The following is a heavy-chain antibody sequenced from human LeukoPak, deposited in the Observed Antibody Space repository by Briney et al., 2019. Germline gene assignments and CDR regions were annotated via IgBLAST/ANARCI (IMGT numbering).Heavy chain of an antibody. D-gene: IGHD6-6*01. CDR2: IIPIFGTA. CDR1: GGTFSSYA. V-gene: IGHV1-69*05. J-gene: IGHJ5*02. CDR3: ASSRDSSSFGWFDP. Sequence: GASVKVSCKASGGTFSSYAISWVRQAPGQGLEWMGGIIPIFGTANYAQKFQGRVTNTTDESTSTAYMELSSLRSEDTAVYYCASSRDSSSFGWFDPWGQGTLVTVSS.